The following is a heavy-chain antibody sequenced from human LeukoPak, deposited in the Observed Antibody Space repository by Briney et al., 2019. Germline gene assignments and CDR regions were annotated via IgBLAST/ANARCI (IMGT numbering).Heavy chain of an antibody. CDR3: ARHDYGD. CDR1: GFTFSTYA. CDR2: VSSNVYST. J-gene: IGHJ4*02. D-gene: IGHD4-17*01. Sequence: GGSLRLSCSASGFTFSTYAMHWVRQAPGKGLEYVSSVSSNVYSTHYADSVKGRFAISRDNSKNTLYLQMSSLRTEDTAVYYCARHDYGDLGQGTLVTVSS. V-gene: IGHV3-64D*09.